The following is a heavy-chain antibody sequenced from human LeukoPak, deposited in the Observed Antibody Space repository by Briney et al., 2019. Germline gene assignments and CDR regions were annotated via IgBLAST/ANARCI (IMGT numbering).Heavy chain of an antibody. CDR2: ISYDGSTK. Sequence: GGSLRLSCAASGFTFSNYVMHWVRQAPGKGLEWVTVISYDGSTKNDADSVKGRFTISRDNSKNTLYLQMSSLRAEDTAVYYCVTVGMTSIWSYLRFDPRGQGTLVSVSS. CDR3: VTVGMTSIWSYLRFDP. J-gene: IGHJ5*02. CDR1: GFTFSNYV. V-gene: IGHV3-30*14. D-gene: IGHD1-26*01.